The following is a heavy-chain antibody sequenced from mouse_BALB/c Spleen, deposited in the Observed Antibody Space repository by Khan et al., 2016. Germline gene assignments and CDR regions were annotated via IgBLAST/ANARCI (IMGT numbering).Heavy chain of an antibody. Sequence: VQLKESGPGLVKPSQSLSLTCTVSGYSITSDYAWNWIRQFPGNKLEWMGYIIYSGSTRYYPSLKSRISVTRDTSKNQFFLQLNSVTTEDTATDYCARIPTAYYAMDYWGQGTSVTVSS. V-gene: IGHV3-2*02. CDR2: IIYSGST. J-gene: IGHJ4*01. CDR1: GYSITSDYA. CDR3: ARIPTAYYAMDY. D-gene: IGHD1-2*01.